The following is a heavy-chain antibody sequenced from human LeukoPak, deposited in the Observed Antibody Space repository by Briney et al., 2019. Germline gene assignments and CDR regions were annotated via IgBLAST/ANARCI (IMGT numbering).Heavy chain of an antibody. D-gene: IGHD5-18*01. J-gene: IGHJ4*02. Sequence: GGSLRLSCVASGFTFENAWMSWVRQAPGKGLEWVGRIKSKSDGGTTDYAAPVKGRFIVSRDDPTNTLYLQMNSLKSEDTAIYYCANNYGLNWGQGTLVTISS. V-gene: IGHV3-15*01. CDR1: GFTFENAW. CDR3: ANNYGLN. CDR2: IKSKSDGGTT.